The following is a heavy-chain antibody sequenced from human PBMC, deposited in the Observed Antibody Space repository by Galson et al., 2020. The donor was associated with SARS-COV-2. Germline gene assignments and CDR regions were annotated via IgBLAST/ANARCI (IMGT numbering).Heavy chain of an antibody. J-gene: IGHJ4*02. CDR3: ARVGTRSGWKYYFDY. D-gene: IGHD6-19*01. CDR1: GFTFSSSW. Sequence: TGGSLRLSCAASGFTFSSSWMNWVRQAPGKGLVWVSRINRDGSSTSYADSVKGRFTISRDNAKNTLYLQMNSLRAEDTAVYYCARVGTRSGWKYYFDYWGQGTLVTVSS. CDR2: INRDGSST. V-gene: IGHV3-74*01.